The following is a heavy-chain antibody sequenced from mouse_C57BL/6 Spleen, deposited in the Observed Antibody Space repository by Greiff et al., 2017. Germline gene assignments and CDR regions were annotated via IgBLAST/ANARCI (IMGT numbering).Heavy chain of an antibody. J-gene: IGHJ4*01. D-gene: IGHD2-1*01. V-gene: IGHV1-50*01. CDR3: ARRGYCNFYAMDY. CDR1: GYTFTSYW. CDR2: IDPSDSYT. Sequence: QVQLQQPGAELVKPGASVKLSCKASGYTFTSYWMPWVKQRPGQGLEWIGEIDPSDSYTNYNQKFKGKATLTVDTSSSTAYMQLSSLTSEDSAVYYCARRGYCNFYAMDYWGQGTSVTASS.